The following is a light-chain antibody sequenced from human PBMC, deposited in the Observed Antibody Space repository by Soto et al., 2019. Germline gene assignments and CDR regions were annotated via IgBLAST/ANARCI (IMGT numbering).Light chain of an antibody. CDR3: QQYDSFIFT. CDR1: QSLSSSY. J-gene: IGKJ3*01. V-gene: IGKV3-20*01. CDR2: GAS. Sequence: EIVLTQSPGTLSLSPGDRATLSCRASQSLSSSYLAWYQQKPGQAPRLLIYGASSRATGIPDRFSGSGSGTDFTLTISRLEPEDFAVYYCQQYDSFIFTFGPGTKVDIK.